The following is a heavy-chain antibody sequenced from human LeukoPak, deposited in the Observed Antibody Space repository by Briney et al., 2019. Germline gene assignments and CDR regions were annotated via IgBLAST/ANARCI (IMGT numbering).Heavy chain of an antibody. J-gene: IGHJ4*02. CDR3: ARLVATLGYFDY. D-gene: IGHD5-12*01. V-gene: IGHV4-38-2*01. CDR2: LYHPDST. Sequence: PSETLSLTCAVSGYPINNAYYWVWIRQPPGKGLEWIGSLYHPDSTYYNPSLKSRVTMSVDTSRNQFSLKLSSVTAADTAVYYCARLVATLGYFDYWGQGTLVTVSS. CDR1: GYPINNAYY.